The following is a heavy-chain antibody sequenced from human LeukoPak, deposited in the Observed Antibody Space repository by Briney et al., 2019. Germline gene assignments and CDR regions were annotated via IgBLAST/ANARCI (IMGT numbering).Heavy chain of an antibody. CDR3: ARNQDYAGFDF. D-gene: IGHD4-23*01. J-gene: IGHJ4*02. Sequence: GASLRLSCAASGFTVSSNYMSWVRQAPGKGLEWVSVIYSGGGTYYADSVKGRFTVSKDNSKNTLYLQMNSLRVDDTAMYYCARNQDYAGFDFWGQGTLVTVSS. CDR1: GFTVSSNY. V-gene: IGHV3-66*01. CDR2: IYSGGGT.